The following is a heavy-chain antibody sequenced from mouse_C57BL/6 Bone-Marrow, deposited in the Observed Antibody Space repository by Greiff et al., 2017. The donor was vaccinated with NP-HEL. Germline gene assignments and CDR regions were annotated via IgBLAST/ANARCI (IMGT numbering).Heavy chain of an antibody. CDR2: INPYNGGT. J-gene: IGHJ2*01. D-gene: IGHD1-1*01. Sequence: EVQLQQSGPVLVKPGASVKISCKASGYTFTDYYMNWVKQSHGKSLEWIGVINPYNGGTSYNQKFKGKATLTVDKSSSTAYMELNSLTSEDSAVYYCARTTLLRRGFDYWGQGTTLTVSS. CDR3: ARTTLLRRGFDY. V-gene: IGHV1-19*01. CDR1: GYTFTDYY.